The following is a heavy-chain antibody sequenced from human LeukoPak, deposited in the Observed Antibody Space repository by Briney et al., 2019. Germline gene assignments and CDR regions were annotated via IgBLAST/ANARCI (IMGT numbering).Heavy chain of an antibody. CDR3: ARENRGAFGY. CDR2: IYYSGST. Sequence: SETLSLTCNVSGGSVSSGSYFWTWIRQPPGKGLEWIGYIYYSGSTNYNPSLKSRVTISVDTSKNQFSLKLSSVTAADTAVYYCARENRGAFGYWGQGTLVTVSS. J-gene: IGHJ4*02. D-gene: IGHD1-14*01. V-gene: IGHV4-61*01. CDR1: GGSVSSGSYF.